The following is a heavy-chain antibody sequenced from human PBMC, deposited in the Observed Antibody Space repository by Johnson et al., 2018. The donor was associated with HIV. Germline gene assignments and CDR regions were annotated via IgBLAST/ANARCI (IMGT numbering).Heavy chain of an antibody. V-gene: IGHV3-33*03. CDR1: GFTFSDYG. Sequence: VQLVESGGGVVQPGRSLRLSCAASGFTFSDYGMHWVRQAPGKGLEWVAVIWYDGSNKNYADSVKGRFTISRDNAKKSLYLQMNSLRAEDTAVYYCATRDPTYRPGVFDIWGQGTMVTVSS. CDR3: ATRDPTYRPGVFDI. D-gene: IGHD2-8*01. CDR2: IWYDGSNK. J-gene: IGHJ3*02.